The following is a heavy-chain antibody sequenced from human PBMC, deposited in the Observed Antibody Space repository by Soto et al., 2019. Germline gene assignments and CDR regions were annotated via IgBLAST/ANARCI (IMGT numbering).Heavy chain of an antibody. J-gene: IGHJ4*02. V-gene: IGHV3-73*01. CDR1: GFTFSGSA. CDR3: TRRVGWYYDSSGYYRDY. Sequence: PVGSLRLSCAASGFTFSGSAMHWVRQASGKGLEWVGRIRSKANSYATAYAASVKGRFTISRDDSKNTAYLQMNSLKTEDTAVYYCTRRVGWYYDSSGYYRDYWGQGTLVTVSS. CDR2: IRSKANSYAT. D-gene: IGHD3-22*01.